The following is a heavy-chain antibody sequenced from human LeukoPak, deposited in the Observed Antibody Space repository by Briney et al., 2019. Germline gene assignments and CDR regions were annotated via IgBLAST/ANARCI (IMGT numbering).Heavy chain of an antibody. CDR3: ARDGLVDYYDSSFSPPSGLDY. V-gene: IGHV1-3*01. CDR2: INAGNGNT. J-gene: IGHJ4*02. CDR1: GYTFTTYT. D-gene: IGHD3-22*01. Sequence: GASVMVSFKASGYTFTTYTVHWVRQAPGQRLEWMGWINAGNGNTKYSQKFQGRVTFTRDTSASTAFMELSSLRSEDTAVYYCARDGLVDYYDSSFSPPSGLDYWGQGTLVTVSS.